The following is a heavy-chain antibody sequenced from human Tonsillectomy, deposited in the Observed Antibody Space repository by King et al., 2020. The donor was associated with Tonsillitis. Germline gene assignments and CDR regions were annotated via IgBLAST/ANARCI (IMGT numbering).Heavy chain of an antibody. CDR1: GFTFSSYG. Sequence: VQLVESVGGVVQPGRSLRLSCAASGFTFSSYGMHWVRQAPGKGLEWVAVISYDGSNKYYADSVKGRFTISRDNSKNTLYLQMNSLRAEDTAVYYCAKVYSYGSRSLDYWGQGTLVTVSS. CDR3: AKVYSYGSRSLDY. CDR2: ISYDGSNK. D-gene: IGHD5-18*01. V-gene: IGHV3-30*18. J-gene: IGHJ4*02.